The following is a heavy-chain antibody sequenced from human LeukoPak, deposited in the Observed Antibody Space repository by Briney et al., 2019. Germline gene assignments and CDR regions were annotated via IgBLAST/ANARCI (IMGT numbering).Heavy chain of an antibody. D-gene: IGHD1-26*01. J-gene: IGHJ5*02. V-gene: IGHV3-74*01. CDR2: INTDGSTT. CDR1: GSTFSNYW. CDR3: ARPSGTYPWFDP. Sequence: PGGSLRLSCAASGSTFSNYWMHWVRRAPGKGLVWVSRINTDGSTTSYADSVKGRFTISRDNGKNTLYLQMNSLRAEDAAVYYCARPSGTYPWFDPWGQGTLVTVSS.